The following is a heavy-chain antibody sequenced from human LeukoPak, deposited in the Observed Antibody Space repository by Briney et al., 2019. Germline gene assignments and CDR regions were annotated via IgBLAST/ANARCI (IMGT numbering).Heavy chain of an antibody. CDR3: ARVWGPYYYGSGSPLNTHYFDY. J-gene: IGHJ4*02. V-gene: IGHV4-34*01. CDR1: GAALSEYY. Sequence: SETLSLTCAVYGAALSEYYWSWIRQSPGKGLEWIGEVAHKGPTVYSPTLNRKYNPSFKSRVTISVDTSMNQFSLKLSSVTAADTAVYYCARVWGPYYYGSGSPLNTHYFDYWGQGTLVTVSS. CDR2: VAHKGPT. D-gene: IGHD3-10*01.